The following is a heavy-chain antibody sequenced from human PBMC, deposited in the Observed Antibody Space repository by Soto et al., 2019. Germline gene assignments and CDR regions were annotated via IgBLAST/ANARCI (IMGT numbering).Heavy chain of an antibody. D-gene: IGHD3-22*01. J-gene: IGHJ4*01. CDR2: INPNSGGT. CDR1: GYTXTGYY. V-gene: IGHV1-2*04. CDR3: AREYYYDSSGPDLDY. Sequence: SXKVSFKASGYTXTGYYMHLVRQAPGQGLEWIGWINPNSGGTNYAKKFQGWVTMTRDTSIRTAYMELSRLISDDTAVYYFAREYYYDSSGPDLDYWGHGNMVTASS.